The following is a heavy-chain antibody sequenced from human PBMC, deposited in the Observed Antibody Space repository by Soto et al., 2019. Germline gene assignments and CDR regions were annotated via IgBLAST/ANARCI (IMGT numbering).Heavy chain of an antibody. V-gene: IGHV1-18*01. CDR3: ARDQAGDSVGYYYYGMDV. Sequence: ASVKVSCKASGYTFTSYGISWVRQAPGQGLEWMGWISAYNGNTNYAQKLQGRVTMTTDTSTSTAYMELRSLRSDDTAVYYCARDQAGDSVGYYYYGMDVWGQGTKVTVYS. D-gene: IGHD1-26*01. CDR2: ISAYNGNT. CDR1: GYTFTSYG. J-gene: IGHJ6*02.